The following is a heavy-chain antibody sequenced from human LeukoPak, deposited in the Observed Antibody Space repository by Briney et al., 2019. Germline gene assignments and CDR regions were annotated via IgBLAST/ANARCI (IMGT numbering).Heavy chain of an antibody. Sequence: SETLSLTCTVSGGSISSSSYHWGWIRQPPGKGLEWIGSIYYSGSTYYNPSLKSRVTISVDTSKNQFSLKLSSVTAADTAVYYCARGGIAPFDYWGQGTLVTVSS. V-gene: IGHV4-39*07. CDR2: IYYSGST. CDR1: GGSISSSSYH. CDR3: ARGGIAPFDY. D-gene: IGHD2-15*01. J-gene: IGHJ4*02.